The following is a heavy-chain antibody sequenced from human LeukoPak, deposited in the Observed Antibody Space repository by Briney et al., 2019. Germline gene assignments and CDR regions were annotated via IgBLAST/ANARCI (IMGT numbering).Heavy chain of an antibody. J-gene: IGHJ5*01. V-gene: IGHV4-39*06. D-gene: IGHD3-10*01. Sequence: PSETLSLTCTVSGGSIRSSGYYWGWLRQPPGLGLEWMESAYYTGNTDYKPTLNSRGTITVDTSNNQFPLKLTSGTAADTAMYYCSRGRIQRYYDSGSFPLNCFDSWGQGTLVTVSS. CDR3: SRGRIQRYYDSGSFPLNCFDS. CDR2: AYYTGNT. CDR1: GGSIRSSGYY.